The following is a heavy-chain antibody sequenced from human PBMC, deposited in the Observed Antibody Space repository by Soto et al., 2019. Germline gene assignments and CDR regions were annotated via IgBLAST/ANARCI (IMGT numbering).Heavy chain of an antibody. CDR1: GFTFNSYA. V-gene: IGHV3-9*01. CDR2: NNWKSDI. D-gene: IGHD3-16*01. CDR3: AISQDRGGRTTFIY. J-gene: IGHJ4*02. Sequence: PAGSLKLSSASSGFTFNSYAMHCFRQAPEKGLDWVSGNNWKSDIGYADSVKGRFTISRDNAENSLYLQMNSLRAEDTALYYCAISQDRGGRTTFIYWGQGTQVTVSS.